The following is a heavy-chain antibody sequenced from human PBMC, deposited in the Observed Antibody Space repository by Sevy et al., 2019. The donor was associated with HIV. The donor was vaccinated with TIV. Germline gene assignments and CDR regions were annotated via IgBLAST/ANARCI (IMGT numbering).Heavy chain of an antibody. CDR1: GFTFSNAW. D-gene: IGHD3-10*01. CDR3: TTDLRGSGSYKGRFYP. V-gene: IGHV3-15*01. Sequence: GGSLRLSCAASGFTFSNAWMSWVRQAPGKGLEWVGRIKSKTDGGTTDYAAPVKGRFTISRDDSKNTLYLQMNSLKTEDTAVYYCTTDLRGSGSYKGRFYPWGQGTLVTVSS. J-gene: IGHJ5*02. CDR2: IKSKTDGGTT.